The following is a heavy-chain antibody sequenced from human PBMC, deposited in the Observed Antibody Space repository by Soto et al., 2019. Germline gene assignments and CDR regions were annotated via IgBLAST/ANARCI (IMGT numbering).Heavy chain of an antibody. Sequence: TSETLSLTCAVYGGSFSGYYWSWIRQPPGKGLEWIGEINHSGSTNYNPSLKSRVTISVDTSKNQFSLKLSSVTAADTAVYYCVVLPSQYYFDYWGQGTLVTVSS. V-gene: IGHV4-34*01. D-gene: IGHD2-15*01. CDR3: VVLPSQYYFDY. CDR2: INHSGST. CDR1: GGSFSGYY. J-gene: IGHJ4*02.